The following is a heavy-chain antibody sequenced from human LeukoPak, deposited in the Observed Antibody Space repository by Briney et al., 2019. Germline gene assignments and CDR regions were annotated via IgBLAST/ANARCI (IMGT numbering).Heavy chain of an antibody. CDR2: INHSGST. V-gene: IGHV4-34*01. CDR1: GGSFGGYY. Sequence: SETLSLTCAVYGGSFGGYYWSWIRQPPGKGLEWIGEINHSGSTNYNPSLKSRVTISVDTSKNQFSLKLSSVTAADTAVYYCARAEVAFDIWGQGTIVTVSS. J-gene: IGHJ3*02. CDR3: ARAEVAFDI.